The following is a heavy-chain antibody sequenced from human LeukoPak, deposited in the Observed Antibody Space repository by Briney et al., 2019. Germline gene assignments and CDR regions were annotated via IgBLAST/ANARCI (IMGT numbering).Heavy chain of an antibody. D-gene: IGHD5-18*01. CDR3: ASALYSYGSGGADY. Sequence: QPGGSLRLSCAAPGFTLSSYSMNWVRQAPGKGLELVSYISSSSSNIYYADSVKGRFTISRDNSKNSLYLQMNSLRAEDTAVYYCASALYSYGSGGADYWGQGTLVTVPS. J-gene: IGHJ4*02. CDR2: ISSSSSNI. CDR1: GFTLSSYS. V-gene: IGHV3-48*01.